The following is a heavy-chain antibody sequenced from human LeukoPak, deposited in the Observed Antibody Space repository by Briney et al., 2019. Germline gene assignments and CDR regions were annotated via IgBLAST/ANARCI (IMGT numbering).Heavy chain of an antibody. J-gene: IGHJ6*03. D-gene: IGHD2-2*01. CDR1: GGTFSSYT. CDR3: ASYEYCSSTSCSQGSYYYYYYMDV. Sequence: GSSVKVSXKASGGTFSSYTISWVRQAPGQGLEWMGRIIPILGIANYAQKFQGRVTITADKSTSTAYMELSSLRSEDTAVYYCASYEYCSSTSCSQGSYYYYYYMDVWGKGTTVTVSS. V-gene: IGHV1-69*02. CDR2: IIPILGIA.